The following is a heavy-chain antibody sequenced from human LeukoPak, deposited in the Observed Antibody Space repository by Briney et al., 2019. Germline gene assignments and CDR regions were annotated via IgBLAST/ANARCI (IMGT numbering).Heavy chain of an antibody. V-gene: IGHV2-70*04. J-gene: IGHJ3*02. D-gene: IGHD2-21*02. CDR3: ARQAVTATGGDAFDI. CDR2: SDWDDAK. CDR1: GFPLSTSGMR. Sequence: SGPALVKPTQTLTLTCTVSGFPLSTSGMRVSWIRQPPGKALEWLARSDWDDAKYYSTSLKTRLTISKDTSKNQVVLTMTNMDTVDTATYYCARQAVTATGGDAFDIWGQGTMVTVSS.